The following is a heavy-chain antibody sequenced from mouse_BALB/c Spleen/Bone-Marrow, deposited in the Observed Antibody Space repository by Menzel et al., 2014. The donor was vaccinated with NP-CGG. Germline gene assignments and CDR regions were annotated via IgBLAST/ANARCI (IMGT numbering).Heavy chain of an antibody. J-gene: IGHJ4*01. CDR3: ARRGLRREAYYAMDY. CDR2: INPDSSTI. CDR1: GFDFSRYW. D-gene: IGHD2-4*01. Sequence: DVHLVESGGGLVQPGGSLKLSCAASGFDFSRYWMSWVRQAPGKGLEWIGEINPDSSTINYTPSLKDKFIISRDNAKNTLYLQMSKVRSEDTALYYCARRGLRREAYYAMDYWRQGTSVTVTS. V-gene: IGHV4-1*02.